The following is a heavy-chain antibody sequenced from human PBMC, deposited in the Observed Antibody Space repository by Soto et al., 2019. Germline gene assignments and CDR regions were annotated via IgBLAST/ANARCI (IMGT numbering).Heavy chain of an antibody. CDR1: GYRFTRYW. CDR2: IYPGDSDT. CDR3: ARPYSSGWYVAFDI. D-gene: IGHD6-19*01. J-gene: IGHJ3*02. Sequence: PGESLKISCTVSGYRFTRYWIGWVRQMPGKGLEWMGIIYPGDSDTRYSPSFQGQVTISADKSISTAYLQWSSLQASDTAIYYCARPYSSGWYVAFDIWGQGTMVTVSS. V-gene: IGHV5-51*01.